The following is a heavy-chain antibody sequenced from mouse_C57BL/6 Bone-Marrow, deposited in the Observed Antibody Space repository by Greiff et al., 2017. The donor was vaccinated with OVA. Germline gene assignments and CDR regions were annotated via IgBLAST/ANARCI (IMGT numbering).Heavy chain of an antibody. CDR2: IYPGSGNT. CDR1: GYTFTDYY. J-gene: IGHJ3*01. D-gene: IGHD2-4*01. Sequence: QVQLKESGAELVRPGASVKLSCKASGYTFTDYYINWVKQRPGQGLEWIARIYPGSGNTYYNEKFKGKATLTAEKSSSTAYMQLSSLTSEDSAVYFCARNRIYYDYGAWFAYWGQGTGHCLC. V-gene: IGHV1-76*01. CDR3: ARNRIYYDYGAWFAY.